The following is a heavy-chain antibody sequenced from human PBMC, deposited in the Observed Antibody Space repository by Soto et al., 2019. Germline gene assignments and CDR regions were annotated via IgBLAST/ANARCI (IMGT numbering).Heavy chain of an antibody. CDR3: VRVVAIPDYPDN. V-gene: IGHV1-69*12. CDR1: GGTFSSYA. D-gene: IGHD2-15*01. CDR2: IVPIVDTS. Sequence: QVQLVQSGAEVRQPASSVKVYCKTSGGTFSSYAISWVRQAPGQGLEWMGGIVPIVDTSTYAQKFQGRVTITADESTSTVYMELSSLRSDDTAVYYCVRVVAIPDYPDNWGQGTLVIVSS. J-gene: IGHJ4*02.